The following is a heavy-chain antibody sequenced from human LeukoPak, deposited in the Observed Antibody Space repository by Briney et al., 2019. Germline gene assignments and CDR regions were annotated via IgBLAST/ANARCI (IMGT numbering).Heavy chain of an antibody. J-gene: IGHJ4*02. D-gene: IGHD3-3*01. Sequence: PGGSQTLSCAASGFTFSSYWMRWVRQAPGKGLEGVANIKQDGSEKYYEHSVKGRFTISRVNAKNSLYLQMNSLRAEDTAVYYCARGDYDFWSGYYFDYWGQGTLVTVSS. CDR2: IKQDGSEK. CDR1: GFTFSSYW. CDR3: ARGDYDFWSGYYFDY. V-gene: IGHV3-7*01.